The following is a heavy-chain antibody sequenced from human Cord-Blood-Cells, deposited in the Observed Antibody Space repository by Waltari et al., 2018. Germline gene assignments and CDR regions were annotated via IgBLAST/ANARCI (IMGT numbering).Heavy chain of an antibody. D-gene: IGHD5-12*01. V-gene: IGHV4-34*01. J-gene: IGHJ5*02. CDR1: GGSFSGYY. CDR3: ARGFFTTTVNWFDP. Sequence: QVQLQQWGAGLLKPSETLSLTCAVYGGSFSGYYWSWIRQPPGKGLEWIGEINHSGSTNYNPSLKSRVTISVDTSKNQFSLKLSSVTAADTAVYYCARGFFTTTVNWFDPWGQGTLVTVSS. CDR2: INHSGST.